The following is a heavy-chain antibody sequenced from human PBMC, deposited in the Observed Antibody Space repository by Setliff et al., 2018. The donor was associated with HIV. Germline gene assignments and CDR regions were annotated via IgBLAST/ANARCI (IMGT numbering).Heavy chain of an antibody. CDR2: IKQDGSDM. V-gene: IGHV3-7*01. J-gene: IGHJ4*02. Sequence: SGGSLRLSCVASGLPFYNYWMTWLRRAPGRGLEWVANIKQDGSDMHYIESVKGRFTIFRDNAKNSVFLQMNSLRAEDTAVYYCATDPRRLSYWGQGTMVTVSS. CDR1: GLPFYNYW. CDR3: ATDPRRLSY. D-gene: IGHD2-21*01.